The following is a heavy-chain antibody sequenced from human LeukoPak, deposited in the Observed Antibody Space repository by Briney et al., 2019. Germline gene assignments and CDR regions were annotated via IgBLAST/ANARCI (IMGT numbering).Heavy chain of an antibody. CDR1: GVSMSTYY. V-gene: IGHV4-4*07. CDR2: IYTSGNT. J-gene: IGHJ4*02. CDR3: AREVSGSYYLGY. Sequence: SETLSLTCSVSGVSMSTYYWSWIRQPAGKGLEWIGCIYTSGNTNYNPSLKSRVTMSVDTSKNQFSLKLSSVTAADTAVYYCAREVSGSYYLGYWGQGTLVIVSS. D-gene: IGHD1-26*01.